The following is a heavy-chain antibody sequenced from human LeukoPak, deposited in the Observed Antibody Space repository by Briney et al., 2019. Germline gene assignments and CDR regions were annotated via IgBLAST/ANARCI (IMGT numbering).Heavy chain of an antibody. V-gene: IGHV1-2*02. Sequence: ASVKVSGRASGYTFTGYYMHWVRQAPGQGLEWMGWINPNSGGTNYAQKFQGRVTMTRDTSISTAYMELSRLRSDDTAVYYCARDHVPVVGYYAFWSGYPDYWGQGTLVTVSS. CDR3: ARDHVPVVGYYAFWSGYPDY. D-gene: IGHD3-3*01. CDR1: GYTFTGYY. J-gene: IGHJ4*02. CDR2: INPNSGGT.